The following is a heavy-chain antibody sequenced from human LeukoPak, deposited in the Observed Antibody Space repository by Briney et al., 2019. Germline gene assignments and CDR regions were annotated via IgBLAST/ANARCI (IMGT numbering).Heavy chain of an antibody. Sequence: SETLSLTCTVSGGSISSSSYYWGWIRQPPGKGLEWLGSIYYSGSTYYNPSLKSRVTISVDTSKNQFSLKLSSVTAADTAVYYCAGNVLRYFDQGEYFDYWGQGTLVTVSS. J-gene: IGHJ4*02. CDR2: IYYSGST. V-gene: IGHV4-39*01. CDR3: AGNVLRYFDQGEYFDY. D-gene: IGHD3-9*01. CDR1: GGSISSSSYY.